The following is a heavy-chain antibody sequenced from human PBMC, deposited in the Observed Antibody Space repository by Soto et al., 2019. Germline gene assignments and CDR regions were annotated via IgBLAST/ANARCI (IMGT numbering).Heavy chain of an antibody. CDR1: GFSFSTHY. Sequence: EVQLEESGGGLVQPGGSLRLSCAASGFSFSTHYMNWVRQAPGKGLEWVSCISSSGSDIYYTDSVKGRFTISRDNAKNSLYLQMNSLRDEDTAVYYCARDFKDGMAVATFDYWGQGALVTVSS. V-gene: IGHV3-48*02. CDR3: ARDFKDGMAVATFDY. D-gene: IGHD2-15*01. J-gene: IGHJ4*02. CDR2: ISSSGSDI.